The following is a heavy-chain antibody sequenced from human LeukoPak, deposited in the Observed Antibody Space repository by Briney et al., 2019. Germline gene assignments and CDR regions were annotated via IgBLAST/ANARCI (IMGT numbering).Heavy chain of an antibody. D-gene: IGHD2-2*01. CDR1: GFTFDDYG. CDR2: INWNGGST. J-gene: IGHJ4*02. V-gene: IGHV3-20*04. CDR3: AREGAAIVVVPAARVFDY. Sequence: GGPLRLSCAASGFTFDDYGMSWVRQAPGKGLEWVSGINWNGGSTGYADSVKGRFTISRDNAKNSLYLQMNSLRAEDTALYYCAREGAAIVVVPAARVFDYWGQGTLVTVSS.